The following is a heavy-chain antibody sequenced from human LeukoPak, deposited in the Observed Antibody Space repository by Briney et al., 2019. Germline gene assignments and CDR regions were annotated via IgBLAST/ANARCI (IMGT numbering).Heavy chain of an antibody. CDR2: ISSSSSYI. CDR1: GFTFSTYS. Sequence: GGSLRLSCAASGFTFSTYSMNWVRQAPGKGLEWVSSISSSSSYIYYADSVKGRFTISRDNAKNSLYLQMNSLRAEDTAVYYCARDSSSHRGVSYYYYYMDVWGKGTTVTVSS. J-gene: IGHJ6*03. V-gene: IGHV3-21*01. D-gene: IGHD6-13*01. CDR3: ARDSSSHRGVSYYYYYMDV.